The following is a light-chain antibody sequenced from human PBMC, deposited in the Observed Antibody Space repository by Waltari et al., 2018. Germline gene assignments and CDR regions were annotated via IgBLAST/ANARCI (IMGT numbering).Light chain of an antibody. J-gene: IGKJ4*01. CDR3: QQRSIWPLT. Sequence: IVLTQSPATLSLSPGERATLSCRASQSISSYLAWYQQKPGQAPRLLIYDASNRATGIPARFSGSGSGPDFTLTISSLEPEDFAVYYCQQRSIWPLTFGGGTKVEIK. V-gene: IGKV3-11*01. CDR1: QSISSY. CDR2: DAS.